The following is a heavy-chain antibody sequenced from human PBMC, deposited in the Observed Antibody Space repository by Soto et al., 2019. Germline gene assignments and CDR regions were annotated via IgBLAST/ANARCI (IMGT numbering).Heavy chain of an antibody. Sequence: TLSLTCTVSGGSVTSDEDYWTWIRQSPGKGLEWIGYISNSGSTGYNPSLKTRLSMSVDRSKNQFTLRLTSVTAADTAVYYCARGRSGGSCYSVFTSCGLTFDYWGQGTLVTVSS. D-gene: IGHD2-15*01. CDR3: ARGRSGGSCYSVFTSCGLTFDY. J-gene: IGHJ4*02. CDR2: ISNSGST. CDR1: GGSVTSDEDY. V-gene: IGHV4-30-4*01.